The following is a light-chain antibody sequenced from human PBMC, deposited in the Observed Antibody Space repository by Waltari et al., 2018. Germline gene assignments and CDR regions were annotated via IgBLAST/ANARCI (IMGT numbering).Light chain of an antibody. Sequence: DIQMTQSPSSLSASVGDRVTITCRASQSISSYLNWYQQKPGKAPKLRIYAASSLQSGVPPRFSGSGSGTDFTLTISSLQPEDFATYYCQQSYSTPWTFGQGTKVEIK. CDR2: AAS. CDR1: QSISSY. J-gene: IGKJ1*01. CDR3: QQSYSTPWT. V-gene: IGKV1-39*01.